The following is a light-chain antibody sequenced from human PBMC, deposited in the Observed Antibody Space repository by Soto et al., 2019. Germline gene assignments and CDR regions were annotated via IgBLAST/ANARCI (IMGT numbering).Light chain of an antibody. CDR3: CSYAGSSTFLV. J-gene: IGLJ2*01. Sequence: QSALTQPASVSGSPGQSITISCTGTSNDVGSYNLVSWYQQHPGKAPKLMIYEGTKRPSGVSNRFSGSKSGNTASLTISGLQAEDEADYYCCSYAGSSTFLVFGGGTKLTVL. CDR2: EGT. V-gene: IGLV2-23*01. CDR1: SNDVGSYNL.